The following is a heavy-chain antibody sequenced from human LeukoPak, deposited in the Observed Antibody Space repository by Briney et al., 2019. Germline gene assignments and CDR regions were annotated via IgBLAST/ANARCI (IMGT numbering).Heavy chain of an antibody. V-gene: IGHV3-23*01. CDR3: AKNSSYNWQYFFDY. CDR2: IDGGGGPT. D-gene: IGHD1-1*01. CDR1: GFTFRNYA. J-gene: IGHJ4*02. Sequence: GGSLRLSCAASGFTFRNYAMSWVRQAPGEGLEWVSVIDGGGGPTYYADSVKGRFTISRDNSKNTLYLQMNSLRAEDVAVYFCAKNSSYNWQYFFDYWGQGTLVTVSS.